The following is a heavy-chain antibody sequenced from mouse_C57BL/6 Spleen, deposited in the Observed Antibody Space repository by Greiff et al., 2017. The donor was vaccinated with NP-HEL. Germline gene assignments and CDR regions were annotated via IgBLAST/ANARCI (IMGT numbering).Heavy chain of an antibody. CDR1: GYTFTSYW. Sequence: VQLQQPGAELVRPGSSVKLSCKASGYTFTSYWMHWVKQRPIQGLEWIGNIDPSDSETHYNQKFKDKATLTVDKSSSTAYMQLSSLTSEDSAVYYCARWDGNRYFDVWGTGTTVTVSS. CDR3: ARWDGNRYFDV. D-gene: IGHD2-1*01. V-gene: IGHV1-52*01. J-gene: IGHJ1*03. CDR2: IDPSDSET.